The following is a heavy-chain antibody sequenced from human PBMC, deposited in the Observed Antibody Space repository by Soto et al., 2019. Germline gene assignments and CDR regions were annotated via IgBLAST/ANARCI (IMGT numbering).Heavy chain of an antibody. J-gene: IGHJ5*02. CDR3: ASLGYGHDLNWFDP. D-gene: IGHD3-3*01. V-gene: IGHV3-21*01. CDR1: GFTFSSYS. Sequence: GGSLRLSCAASGFTFSSYSMNWVRQAPGKGLEWVSSISSSSSYIYYADSVKGRFTISRDNAKNSLYLQMNSLRAEDTAVYYCASLGYGHDLNWFDPWGQGTLVTVSS. CDR2: ISSSSSYI.